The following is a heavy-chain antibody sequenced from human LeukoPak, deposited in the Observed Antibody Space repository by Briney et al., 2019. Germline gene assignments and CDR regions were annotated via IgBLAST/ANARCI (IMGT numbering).Heavy chain of an antibody. D-gene: IGHD6-19*01. CDR1: GFTVSSNY. J-gene: IGHJ4*02. CDR2: IYSGGST. Sequence: GGSLRLSCAASGFTVSSNYMSWVRQAPGKGLEWVSVIYSGGSTYYADSVKGRFTISRDNSKNTLYLQMNSLRAEDTAVYYCARWYSSGWYSDYRGQGTLVTVSS. V-gene: IGHV3-53*01. CDR3: ARWYSSGWYSDY.